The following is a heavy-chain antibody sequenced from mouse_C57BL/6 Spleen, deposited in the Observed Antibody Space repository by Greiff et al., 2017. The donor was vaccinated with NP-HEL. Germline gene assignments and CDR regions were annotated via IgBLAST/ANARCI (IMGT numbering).Heavy chain of an antibody. D-gene: IGHD1-1*01. Sequence: VQLQQSGPELVKPGDSVKISCKASGYSFTGYFMNWVMQSHGKSLEWIGRINPYNGDTFYNQKFKGRATLTVDKSSSTAHMELRSLTSEDSAVYYCAREGLYVNSYFDYWGQGTTLTVSS. CDR1: GYSFTGYF. V-gene: IGHV1-20*01. J-gene: IGHJ2*01. CDR2: INPYNGDT. CDR3: AREGLYVNSYFDY.